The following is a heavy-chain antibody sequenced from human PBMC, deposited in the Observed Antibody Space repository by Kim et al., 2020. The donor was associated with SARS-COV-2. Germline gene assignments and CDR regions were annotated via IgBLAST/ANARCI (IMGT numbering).Heavy chain of an antibody. J-gene: IGHJ1*01. CDR3: AKGVVVVGTYFQH. Sequence: GGSLRLSCAASGFTFSSYGMHWVRQAPGKGLEWVALTSNDGSNQYYADSVKGRFTISRDISKNTLYLQMNSLRAEDTAVYYCAKGVVVVGTYFQHWGQGTLVTVSS. D-gene: IGHD2-15*01. CDR2: TSNDGSNQ. CDR1: GFTFSSYG. V-gene: IGHV3-30*18.